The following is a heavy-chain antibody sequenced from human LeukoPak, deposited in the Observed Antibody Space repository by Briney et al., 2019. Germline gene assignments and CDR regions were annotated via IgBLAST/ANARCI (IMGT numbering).Heavy chain of an antibody. D-gene: IGHD3/OR15-3a*01. V-gene: IGHV3-21*01. CDR3: ARGGLGIYYMDV. CDR2: ISSSRSYI. J-gene: IGHJ6*03. CDR1: GFTFSSYS. Sequence: GGSLRLSCAASGFTFSSYSMNWVRQAPGKGLEWVSFISSSRSYIYYADSVKGRFTISRDNAKNSLYLQVNSLRAEETAVYYCARGGLGIYYMDVWGKGTTVTISS.